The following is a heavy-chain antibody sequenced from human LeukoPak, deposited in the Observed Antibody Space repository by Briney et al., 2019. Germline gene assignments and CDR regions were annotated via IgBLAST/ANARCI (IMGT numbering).Heavy chain of an antibody. CDR2: IYHTGST. CDR1: GGSISSNDW. CDR3: ARVAAVAGTDAFDI. V-gene: IGHV4-4*02. J-gene: IGHJ3*02. Sequence: PSETLSLTCAVSGGSISSNDWWSWVRQPPGKGLECIGEIYHTGSTNYNPSLKSRVTISVDKSKNQFSLKLSSVTAADTAVYYCARVAAVAGTDAFDIWGQGTTVIVSS. D-gene: IGHD6-19*01.